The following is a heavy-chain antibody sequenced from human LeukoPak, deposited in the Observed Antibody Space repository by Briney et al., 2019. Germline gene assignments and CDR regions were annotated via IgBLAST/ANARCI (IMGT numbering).Heavy chain of an antibody. CDR3: TRALPREDASDI. Sequence: GGSLRLSCAASGFTFSIYSMNWVRQAPGKGLEWVSYISSSSSSSIYYADSVKGRFTISRDNAKNSLYLQMNSLRAEDTAVYYCTRALPREDASDIWGQGTTVTVSS. D-gene: IGHD1-26*01. J-gene: IGHJ3*02. V-gene: IGHV3-48*01. CDR2: ISSSSSSSI. CDR1: GFTFSIYS.